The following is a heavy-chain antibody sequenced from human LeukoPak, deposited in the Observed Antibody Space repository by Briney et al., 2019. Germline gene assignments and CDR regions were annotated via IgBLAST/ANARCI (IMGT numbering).Heavy chain of an antibody. CDR3: ARHSETAMVSAFDI. V-gene: IGHV4-4*09. CDR2: IYTSGST. Sequence: PSETLSLTCTVSGGSINSYYWSWIRQPPGKGLEWIGYIYTSGSTNYNPSLKSRVTISVDTSKNQFSLKLSSVTAADTAVYYCARHSETAMVSAFDIWGQGTMVTVSS. J-gene: IGHJ3*02. CDR1: GGSINSYY. D-gene: IGHD5-18*01.